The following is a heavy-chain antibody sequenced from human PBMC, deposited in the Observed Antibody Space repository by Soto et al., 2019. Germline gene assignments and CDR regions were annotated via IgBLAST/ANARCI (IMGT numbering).Heavy chain of an antibody. CDR2: INPSGGST. V-gene: IGHV1-46*01. CDR1: GYTFTSYY. Sequence: QVQLVQSGAEVKKPGASVKVSCKASGYTFTSYYTHWVRQAPGQGLEWMGIINPSGGSTSYAQKFQGRVTMTRDTSTSTVYMELSSLRSEDTAVYYCARSCSSTSCYTLYYYGMDVWGQGTTVTVSS. J-gene: IGHJ6*02. CDR3: ARSCSSTSCYTLYYYGMDV. D-gene: IGHD2-2*02.